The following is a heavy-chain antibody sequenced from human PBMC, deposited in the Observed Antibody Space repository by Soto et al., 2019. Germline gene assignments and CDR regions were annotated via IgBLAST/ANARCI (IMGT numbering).Heavy chain of an antibody. V-gene: IGHV3-23*01. Sequence: VQLLESGGGLVQPGGSLRLSCAASGFTFSNYAMSWVRQAPGKGLEWVSAVSGSGGNTYYADSVQGRFTISSDNSKNLLKLQINSLRAEDTAVYYCAKLNLFVSAAAGRGPSDYWGQGTLVTAS. D-gene: IGHD6-13*01. CDR3: AKLNLFVSAAAGRGPSDY. CDR1: GFTFSNYA. CDR2: VSGSGGNT. J-gene: IGHJ4*02.